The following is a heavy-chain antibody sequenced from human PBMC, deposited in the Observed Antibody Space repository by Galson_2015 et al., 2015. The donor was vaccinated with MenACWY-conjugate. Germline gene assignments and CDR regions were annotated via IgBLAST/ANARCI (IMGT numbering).Heavy chain of an antibody. CDR2: IRSKSNDYAT. D-gene: IGHD3-10*01. Sequence: SLRLSCAASGFTFSDSAMHWVRQPSGKGLEWVGRIRSKSNDYATAYSASVKGRFTISRDDTENTAYLQMDSLKTEDTAGYYSVCFGDFWDVWGQGTLVTVSS. CDR3: VCFGDFWDV. V-gene: IGHV3-73*01. CDR1: GFTFSDSA. J-gene: IGHJ4*02.